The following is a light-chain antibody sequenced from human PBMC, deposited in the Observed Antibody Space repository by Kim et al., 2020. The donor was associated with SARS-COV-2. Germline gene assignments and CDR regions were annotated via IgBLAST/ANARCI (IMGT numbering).Light chain of an antibody. CDR2: YDS. Sequence: AQGKTARSTCGGNNIVSKSVHWYQQKPGQAPVLVIYYDSDRPSGIPERFSGSNSGNTATLTISRVEAGDEADYYCQVWDSSSDHWVFGGGTQLTVL. V-gene: IGLV3-21*04. CDR3: QVWDSSSDHWV. CDR1: NIVSKS. J-gene: IGLJ3*02.